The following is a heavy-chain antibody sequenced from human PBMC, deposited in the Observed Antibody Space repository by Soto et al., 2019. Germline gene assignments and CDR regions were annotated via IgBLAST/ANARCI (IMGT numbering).Heavy chain of an antibody. Sequence: QVQLQESGPGLVKPSETLSLTCTVSGGSISSYYWNWIRQPPGKGLAWIGYIYYSGSTNYNSSLKSRVTISVDPSKNQFSLKLSSVTAADTAVYYCAREGLTGTIGLYYYYGLDVWGQGTTVTVSS. CDR3: AREGLTGTIGLYYYYGLDV. J-gene: IGHJ6*02. CDR1: GGSISSYY. CDR2: IYYSGST. D-gene: IGHD1-7*01. V-gene: IGHV4-59*01.